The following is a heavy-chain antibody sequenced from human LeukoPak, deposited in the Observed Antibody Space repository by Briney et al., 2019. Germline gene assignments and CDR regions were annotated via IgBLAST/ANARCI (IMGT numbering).Heavy chain of an antibody. Sequence: PGGSLRLSCAASGFTFSSYWMSWVRQAPGKGLEWVANIKEDGSEKYYVDSVKGRFTVFRDNAKKSLYLQMNSLRDEDTAVYYCATLMRFDYWGQGTLVTVSS. CDR1: GFTFSSYW. CDR3: ATLMRFDY. CDR2: IKEDGSEK. J-gene: IGHJ4*02. V-gene: IGHV3-7*05.